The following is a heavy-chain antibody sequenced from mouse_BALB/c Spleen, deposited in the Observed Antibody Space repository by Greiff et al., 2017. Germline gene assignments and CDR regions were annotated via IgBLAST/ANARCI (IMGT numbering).Heavy chain of an antibody. CDR1: GFAFSSYD. CDR2: ISSGGGST. D-gene: IGHD2-10*01. CDR3: ARQRAYYGNYWYFDV. J-gene: IGHJ1*01. Sequence: EVKLMESGGGLVKPGGSLKLSCAASGFAFSSYDMSWVRQTPEKRLEWVAYISSGGGSTYYPDTVKGRFTISRDNAKNTLYLQMSSLKSEDTAMYYCARQRAYYGNYWYFDVWGAGTTVTVSS. V-gene: IGHV5-12-1*01.